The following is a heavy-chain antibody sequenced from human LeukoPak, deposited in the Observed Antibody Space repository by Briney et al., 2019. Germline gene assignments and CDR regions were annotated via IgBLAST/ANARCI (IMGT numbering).Heavy chain of an antibody. D-gene: IGHD2-2*01. V-gene: IGHV3-23*01. Sequence: PGGSLRLSCAASGFTFSTYAMSWVRQAPGKGLEWVSGISGSGGSTYYADSVKGRFTISRDNSKNTLYLQMNSLRAEDTAVYYCAKDISVVSAASDVWGKGTTVTVSS. CDR1: GFTFSTYA. CDR3: AKDISVVSAASDV. J-gene: IGHJ6*04. CDR2: ISGSGGST.